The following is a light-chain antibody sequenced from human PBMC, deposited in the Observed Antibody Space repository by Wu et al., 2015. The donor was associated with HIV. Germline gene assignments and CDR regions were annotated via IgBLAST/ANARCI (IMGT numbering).Light chain of an antibody. CDR3: QQYNARPYT. Sequence: EIVLTQSPVTLSLSPGETATLSCRASQSVNTFLSWYQQRPGQTPRLLIYDASNRATGIPARFSGSGSGTDFTLTISSLEPEDFAVYYCQQYNARPYTFGQGTKLEIK. V-gene: IGKV3-11*01. CDR2: DAS. J-gene: IGKJ2*01. CDR1: QSVNTF.